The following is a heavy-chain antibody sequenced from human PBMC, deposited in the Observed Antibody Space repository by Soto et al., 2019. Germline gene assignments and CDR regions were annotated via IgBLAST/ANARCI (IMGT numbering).Heavy chain of an antibody. Sequence: PGGSLRLSCAASGFTFSSYDMHWVRQATGKGLEWVSAIGTAGDTYYPGSVKGRFTISRENAKNSLYLQMNSPRAGDTAVYYCARAQLGMVRGVTLGMDVWGQGTTVTVSS. D-gene: IGHD3-10*01. CDR3: ARAQLGMVRGVTLGMDV. CDR2: IGTAGDT. J-gene: IGHJ6*02. V-gene: IGHV3-13*01. CDR1: GFTFSSYD.